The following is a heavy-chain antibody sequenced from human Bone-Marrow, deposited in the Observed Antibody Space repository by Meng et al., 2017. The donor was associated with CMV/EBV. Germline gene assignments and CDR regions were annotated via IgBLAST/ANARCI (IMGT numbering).Heavy chain of an antibody. Sequence: SETLSLTCTVSGGSISSSSYYWGWIRQPPGKGLEWIGSIYYSGSTYYNPSLKSRVTISVDTSKNQFSLKLSSVTAADTAVYYCARGRKQHDFWSGKAEEYYFDYWGQGTLVTVSS. CDR2: IYYSGST. D-gene: IGHD3-3*01. CDR1: GGSISSSSYY. CDR3: ARGRKQHDFWSGKAEEYYFDY. J-gene: IGHJ4*02. V-gene: IGHV4-39*07.